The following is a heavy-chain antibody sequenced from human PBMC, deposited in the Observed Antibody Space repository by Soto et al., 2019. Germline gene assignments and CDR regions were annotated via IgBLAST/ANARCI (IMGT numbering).Heavy chain of an antibody. V-gene: IGHV1-18*01. Sequence: GASVKVSGKTSGDTFTNFGLSWVRQAPGQGLEWMGWIATYNSNKNYAQKFQGRLTLTTDTSTSTGYMELKSLEYDDTAVYYCARVLRGVVNWFDPWGQGTLVTVSS. CDR3: ARVLRGVVNWFDP. CDR1: GDTFTNFG. J-gene: IGHJ5*02. CDR2: IATYNSNK. D-gene: IGHD3-10*01.